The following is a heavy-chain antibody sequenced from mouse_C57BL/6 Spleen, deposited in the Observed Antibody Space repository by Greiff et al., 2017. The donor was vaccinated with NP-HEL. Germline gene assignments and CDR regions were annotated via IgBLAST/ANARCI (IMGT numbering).Heavy chain of an antibody. Sequence: VQLQQSGTELVKPGASVKLSCKASGYTFTSYWMHWVKQRPGQGLEWIGNINPSNGGTNYNEKFKSKATLTVDKSSSTAYMQLSSLTSEDSAVYYCGREIGYYDGSRYGGAMDYWGQGTSVTVSS. CDR2: INPSNGGT. CDR1: GYTFTSYW. J-gene: IGHJ4*01. CDR3: GREIGYYDGSRYGGAMDY. D-gene: IGHD1-1*01. V-gene: IGHV1-53*01.